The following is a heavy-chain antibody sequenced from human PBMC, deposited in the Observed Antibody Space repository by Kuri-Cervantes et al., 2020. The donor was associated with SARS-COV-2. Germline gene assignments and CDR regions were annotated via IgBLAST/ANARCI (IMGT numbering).Heavy chain of an antibody. J-gene: IGHJ5*02. D-gene: IGHD3-3*01. CDR3: ARGRGPGDFWSGLNWFDP. V-gene: IGHV3-53*01. Sequence: GESLKISCAASGFTVNSNYMSWVRQAPGKGLEWVSVIYSSGSTNYADSVKGRFTISRDNFKNTLYLQVSSLRAEDTAVYYCARGRGPGDFWSGLNWFDPWGQGTLVTVSS. CDR1: GFTVNSNY. CDR2: IYSSGST.